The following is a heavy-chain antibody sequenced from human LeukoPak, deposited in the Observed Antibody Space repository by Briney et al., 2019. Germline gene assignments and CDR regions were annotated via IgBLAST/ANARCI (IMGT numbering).Heavy chain of an antibody. V-gene: IGHV1-8*01. CDR1: GYTFTSFD. D-gene: IGHD3-22*01. CDR3: ARATYYYDSSGYYFDY. Sequence: ASVKVSCKASGYTFTSFDINWVRQATGQGLEWMGWLNPNSGNTGYAQKSQGGVTMTRDMSTSTVYMELSSLRSEDTAVYYCARATYYYDSSGYYFDYWGQGTLVTVSS. J-gene: IGHJ4*02. CDR2: LNPNSGNT.